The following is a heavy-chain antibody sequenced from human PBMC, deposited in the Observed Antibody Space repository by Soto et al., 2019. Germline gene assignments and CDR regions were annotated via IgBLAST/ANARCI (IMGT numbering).Heavy chain of an antibody. Sequence: VQPGGSLRLSCAASGFTFSSYGMHWVRQAPGKGLEWVAVISYDGSNKYYADSVKGRFTISRDNSKNTLYLQMNSLRAEDTAVYYCAKGGEFGLQPWESYYYGMDVWGQGTTVTVSS. CDR3: AKGGEFGLQPWESYYYGMDV. D-gene: IGHD3-16*01. J-gene: IGHJ6*02. V-gene: IGHV3-30*18. CDR2: ISYDGSNK. CDR1: GFTFSSYG.